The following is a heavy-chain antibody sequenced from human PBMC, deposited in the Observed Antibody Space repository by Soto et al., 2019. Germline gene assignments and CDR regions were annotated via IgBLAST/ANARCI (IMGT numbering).Heavy chain of an antibody. J-gene: IGHJ3*02. CDR2: IYSGGST. V-gene: IGHV3-53*04. CDR1: GFTVSSNY. D-gene: IGHD2-15*01. Sequence: PGGSLRLSCAASGFTVSSNYMSWVRQAPGKGLEWVSVIYSGGSTYYADSVKGRFTISRHNSKNTLYLQMNSLRAEDTAVYYFARDRHCSGGSCSRDAFDIWGQGTMVTVSS. CDR3: ARDRHCSGGSCSRDAFDI.